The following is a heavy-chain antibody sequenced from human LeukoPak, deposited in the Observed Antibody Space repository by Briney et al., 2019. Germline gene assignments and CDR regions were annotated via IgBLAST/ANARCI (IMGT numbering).Heavy chain of an antibody. V-gene: IGHV1-8*01. D-gene: IGHD5-18*01. J-gene: IGHJ4*02. Sequence: GASVKVSCKASGYTFTSYDINWVRQATGQGLEWMGWMNPNSGNTGYAQKLQGRVTMTRNTSISTAYMELSSLRSEDTAVYYCARGRGGTAMVTYLFDYWGQGTLVTVSS. CDR2: MNPNSGNT. CDR3: ARGRGGTAMVTYLFDY. CDR1: GYTFTSYD.